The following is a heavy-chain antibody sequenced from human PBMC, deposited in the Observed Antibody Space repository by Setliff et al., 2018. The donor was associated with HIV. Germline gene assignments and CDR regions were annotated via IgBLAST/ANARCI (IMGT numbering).Heavy chain of an antibody. CDR3: VTSSSWSSRLNF. Sequence: SETLSLTCAVYGGPLSGHYWSWIRQPPGQGLEWIGETSHSGKTNYNPSLKSRVTISVDTSKNQFSLKLTSVTAADTAVYYCVTSSSWSSRLNFWGPGMLVTASS. J-gene: IGHJ4*02. V-gene: IGHV4-34*01. CDR2: TSHSGKT. CDR1: GGPLSGHY. D-gene: IGHD2-2*01.